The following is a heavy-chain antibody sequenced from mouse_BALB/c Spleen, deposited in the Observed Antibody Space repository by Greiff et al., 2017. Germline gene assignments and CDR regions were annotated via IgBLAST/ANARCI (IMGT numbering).Heavy chain of an antibody. J-gene: IGHJ1*01. V-gene: IGHV1-4*01. CDR2: INPSSGYT. Sequence: VMLVESGAELARRGASVKMSCKASGYTFTSYTMHWVKQRPGQGLEWIGYINPSSGYTNYNQKFKDKATLTADKSSSTAYMQLSSLTSEDSAVYYCARRGYGSSYWYFDVWGAGTTVTVSS. D-gene: IGHD1-1*01. CDR1: GYTFTSYT. CDR3: ARRGYGSSYWYFDV.